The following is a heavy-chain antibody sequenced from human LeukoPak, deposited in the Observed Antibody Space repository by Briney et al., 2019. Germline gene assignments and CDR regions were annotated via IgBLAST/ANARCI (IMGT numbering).Heavy chain of an antibody. J-gene: IGHJ3*01. Sequence: GGSLRLSCAASGFTVSYNEMSWVRQAPGKGLEWVSSISSSSSYIYYADSVKGRFTISRDNAKNSLYLQMNSLRAEDTAVYYCALPPDIVVVPAAYGVRWGQGTMVTVSS. CDR2: ISSSSSYI. V-gene: IGHV3-21*01. CDR1: GFTVSYNE. D-gene: IGHD2-2*01. CDR3: ALPPDIVVVPAAYGVR.